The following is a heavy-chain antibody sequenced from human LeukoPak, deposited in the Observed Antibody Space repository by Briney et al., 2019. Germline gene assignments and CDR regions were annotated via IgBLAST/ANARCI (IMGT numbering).Heavy chain of an antibody. CDR3: AKVSASSWLGAFDI. J-gene: IGHJ3*02. V-gene: IGHV3-43*02. CDR1: GFTFDDYA. Sequence: GGSLRLSCAASGFTFDDYALHWVRQAPGKGLEWVSLISGDGGSTYYADSVKGRFTISRDNSKNSLYLQINSLRAEDTALYYCAKVSASSWLGAFDIWGQGTMVTVSS. D-gene: IGHD6-13*01. CDR2: ISGDGGST.